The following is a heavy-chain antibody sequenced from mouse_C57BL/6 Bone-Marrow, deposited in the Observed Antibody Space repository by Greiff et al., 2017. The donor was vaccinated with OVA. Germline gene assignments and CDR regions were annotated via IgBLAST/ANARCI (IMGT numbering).Heavy chain of an antibody. CDR2: INPNTGGT. J-gene: IGHJ1*03. Sequence: EVQLQQSGPELVKPGASVKISCKASGYTFTDYYMNWVKQSHGKSLEWIGDINPNTGGTSYNQKFKGKATLTVDKSSSTAYMELRSLTSEDSAVYYCARPNPYYYGSSRYFDVWGTGTTVTVSS. CDR1: GYTFTDYY. CDR3: ARPNPYYYGSSRYFDV. D-gene: IGHD1-1*01. V-gene: IGHV1-26*01.